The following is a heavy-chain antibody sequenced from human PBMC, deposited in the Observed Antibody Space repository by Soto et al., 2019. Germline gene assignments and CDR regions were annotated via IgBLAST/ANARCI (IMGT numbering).Heavy chain of an antibody. V-gene: IGHV1-18*01. Sequence: GASVKVSCKASGYTFTSDGISWVRQAPGQGLEWMGWISAYNGNTNYAQKLQGRVTMTTDTSTSTAYMELRSLRSDDTAVYYCAREVVVVVAARVYYYYGMDVWGQGTAVTVSS. CDR1: GYTFTSDG. D-gene: IGHD2-15*01. J-gene: IGHJ6*02. CDR2: ISAYNGNT. CDR3: AREVVVVVAARVYYYYGMDV.